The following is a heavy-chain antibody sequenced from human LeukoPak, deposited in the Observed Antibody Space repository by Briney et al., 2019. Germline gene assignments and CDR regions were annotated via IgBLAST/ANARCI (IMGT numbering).Heavy chain of an antibody. J-gene: IGHJ4*02. D-gene: IGHD3-10*01. CDR2: INPNSGGT. CDR1: GYIFTGYS. CDR3: ARDYFVSGHFDY. V-gene: IGHV1-2*02. Sequence: GASVKVSCKASGYIFTGYSMHWVRQAPGQGLEWMGWINPNSGGTKYAQKFQGRVTMTRDTSISTAYMELSRLRSDDTAVYYCARDYFVSGHFDYWGQGTLVTVSS.